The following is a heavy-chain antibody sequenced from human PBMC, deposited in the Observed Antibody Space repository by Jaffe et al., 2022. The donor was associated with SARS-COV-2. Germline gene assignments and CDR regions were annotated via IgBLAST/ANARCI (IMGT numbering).Heavy chain of an antibody. D-gene: IGHD6-6*01. CDR1: GFTFSSYG. CDR2: ISYDGSNK. CDR3: AKDSGDSSFMDV. J-gene: IGHJ6*02. V-gene: IGHV3-30*18. Sequence: QVQLVESGGGVVQPGRSLRLSCAASGFTFSSYGMHWVRQAPGKGLEWVAVISYDGSNKYYADSVKGRFTISRDNSKNTLYLQMNSLRAEDTAVYYCAKDSGDSSFMDVWGQGTTVTVSS.